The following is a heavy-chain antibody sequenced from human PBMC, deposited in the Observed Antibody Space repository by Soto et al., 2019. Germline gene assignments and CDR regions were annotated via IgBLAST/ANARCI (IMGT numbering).Heavy chain of an antibody. V-gene: IGHV4-61*01. CDR3: ARDNMRARDGMDV. D-gene: IGHD3-16*01. J-gene: IGHJ6*02. Sequence: SETLSPPCTVSGGSVSSGSYHRTWIRQPPGKGLEWIGYIYYSGSTNYNPSLQSRVTISVDTSKNQFSLKLSSVTAADAAVYYCARDNMRARDGMDVWGQGTTVTVSS. CDR1: GGSVSSGSYH. CDR2: IYYSGST.